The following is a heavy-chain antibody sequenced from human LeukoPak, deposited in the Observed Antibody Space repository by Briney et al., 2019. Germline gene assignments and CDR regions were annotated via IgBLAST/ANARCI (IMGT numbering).Heavy chain of an antibody. CDR3: ARDRVYCSGGSCAPYFDY. D-gene: IGHD2-15*01. J-gene: IGHJ4*02. CDR1: GFTFSNYA. Sequence: GGSLRLSCAASGFTFSNYAMSWVRQAPGKGLEWVSAISGSGGSTYYADSVKGRFTISRDNSKNTLYLQMNSLRAEDTAVYYCARDRVYCSGGSCAPYFDYWGQGTLVTVSS. V-gene: IGHV3-23*01. CDR2: ISGSGGST.